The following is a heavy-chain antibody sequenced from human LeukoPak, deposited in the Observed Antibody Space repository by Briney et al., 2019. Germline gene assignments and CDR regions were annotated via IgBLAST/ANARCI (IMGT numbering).Heavy chain of an antibody. CDR3: ARDRAYCGGDCYSRDAFDI. D-gene: IGHD2-21*02. CDR2: ISSSSSYI. CDR1: GFTFSSYS. Sequence: GGSLRLSCAASGFTFSSYSMNWVRQAPGKGLEWVSSISSSSSYIYYADSVKGRFTISRDNAKNSLYLQMNSLRAEDTAVYYCARDRAYCGGDCYSRDAFDIWGQGTMVTVSS. V-gene: IGHV3-21*01. J-gene: IGHJ3*02.